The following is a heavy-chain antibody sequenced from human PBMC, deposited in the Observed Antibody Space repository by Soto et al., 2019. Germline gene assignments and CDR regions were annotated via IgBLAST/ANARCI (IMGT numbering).Heavy chain of an antibody. CDR3: ARDLVTGTTSYFDY. V-gene: IGHV4-31*03. CDR2: IYYSGST. Sequence: ASETLSLTCTVSCGSISSGGYYWSWIRQHPGKGLEWIGYIYYSGSTYYNPSLKSRVTISVDTSKNQFSLKLSSVTAADTAVYYCARDLVTGTTSYFDYWGQGTLVTVSS. CDR1: CGSISSGGYY. J-gene: IGHJ4*02. D-gene: IGHD1-7*01.